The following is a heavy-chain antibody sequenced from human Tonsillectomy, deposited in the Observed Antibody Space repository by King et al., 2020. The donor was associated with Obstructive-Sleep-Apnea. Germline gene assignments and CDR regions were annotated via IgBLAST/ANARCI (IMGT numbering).Heavy chain of an antibody. CDR1: GFTFSSYS. D-gene: IGHD3-22*01. CDR3: AREHGPSGYWRPFDY. J-gene: IGHJ4*02. CDR2: ISSSSSYI. Sequence: VQLVESGGGLVKPGGSLRLSCAASGFTFSSYSMNWVRQAPGKGLEWVSSISSSSSYIYYADSVKGRFTISRDNAKNSLYLQMNSLRAEDTAVYYCAREHGPSGYWRPFDYWAREPWSPSPQ. V-gene: IGHV3-21*01.